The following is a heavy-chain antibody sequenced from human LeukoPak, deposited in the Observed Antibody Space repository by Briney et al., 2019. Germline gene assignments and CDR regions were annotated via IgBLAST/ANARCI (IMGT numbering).Heavy chain of an antibody. Sequence: GGSLRLSCAASGFTFSSYAMSWVRQAPGKGLEWVSAISGSGGRTYYADLVKGRFTISRDNSKNTLYLQMNSLRAEDTAVYYCAKDEDTVVVPAASIVGQWGQGTLVTVSS. CDR1: GFTFSSYA. V-gene: IGHV3-23*01. CDR3: AKDEDTVVVPAASIVGQ. J-gene: IGHJ4*02. D-gene: IGHD2-2*01. CDR2: ISGSGGRT.